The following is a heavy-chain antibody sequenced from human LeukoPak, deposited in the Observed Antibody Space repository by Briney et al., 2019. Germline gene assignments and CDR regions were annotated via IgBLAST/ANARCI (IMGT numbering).Heavy chain of an antibody. J-gene: IGHJ4*02. CDR2: ISGSGGST. D-gene: IGHD3-10*01. Sequence: PGGSLRLSCAAPGFTFSSYAMSWVRQAPGKGLEWVSAISGSGGSTYYADSVKGRFTISRDNSKNTLYLQMDSLRAEDTAVYYCAKHYGSGSYAPDYWGPGTLVTVSS. CDR3: AKHYGSGSYAPDY. V-gene: IGHV3-23*01. CDR1: GFTFSSYA.